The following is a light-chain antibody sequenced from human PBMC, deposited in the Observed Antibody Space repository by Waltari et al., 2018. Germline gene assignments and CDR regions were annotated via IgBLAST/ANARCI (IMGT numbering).Light chain of an antibody. CDR3: QQYYKTPS. CDR2: WAY. J-gene: IGKJ4*01. V-gene: IGKV4-1*01. Sequence: DIVMTQSPGSLVVSLGGRATINCKSGQDILYNSNNKNYLAWYQLKPGQSPKLLFYWAYTRASGVPDRFSGSGSGTDFTLTISRVQAEDVAIYYCQQYYKTPSFGGGTKVE. CDR1: QDILYNSNNKNY.